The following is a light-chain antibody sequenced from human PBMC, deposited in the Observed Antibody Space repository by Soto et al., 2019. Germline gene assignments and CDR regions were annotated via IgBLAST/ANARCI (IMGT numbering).Light chain of an antibody. CDR1: QNINTW. V-gene: IGKV1-5*03. Sequence: IQMTQSPSTLSASVGDRVTITCRASQNINTWWAWYQQKPGKAPRLLIYSASSLENGVPSRFGGRGAGTQFIFTISSLQPDDSATYYCKPYSRDSTVGQVTKVEIK. J-gene: IGKJ1*01. CDR2: SAS. CDR3: KPYSRDST.